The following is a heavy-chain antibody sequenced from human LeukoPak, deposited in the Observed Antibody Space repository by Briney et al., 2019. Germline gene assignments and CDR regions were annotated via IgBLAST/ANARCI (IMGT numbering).Heavy chain of an antibody. CDR3: VRDIVATGAGSWFDP. J-gene: IGHJ5*02. V-gene: IGHV4-39*07. Sequence: PSETLSLTCTVSGGSISSSSYYWGWIRQPPGKGLEWIGSIYYSGSTYYNPSLKSRVTISIDASKDQFSLKLTSVTAADTAVYYCVRDIVATGAGSWFDPWGQGTMVTVSS. CDR2: IYYSGST. CDR1: GGSISSSSYY. D-gene: IGHD7-27*01.